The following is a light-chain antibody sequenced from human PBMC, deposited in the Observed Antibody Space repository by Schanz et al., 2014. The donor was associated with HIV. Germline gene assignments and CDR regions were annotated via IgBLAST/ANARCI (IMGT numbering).Light chain of an antibody. V-gene: IGLV1-47*01. CDR3: ASWDDSLKGWV. CDR1: SSNIGSNY. Sequence: QSVLTQPPSASGTPGQRVTISCSGSSSNIGSNYVFWYQQLPGTAPNLLISRNNQRPSGVPDRFSGSKSGTSASLAISGLQSEDEGDYYCASWDDSLKGWVFGGGTKLTVL. J-gene: IGLJ3*02. CDR2: RNN.